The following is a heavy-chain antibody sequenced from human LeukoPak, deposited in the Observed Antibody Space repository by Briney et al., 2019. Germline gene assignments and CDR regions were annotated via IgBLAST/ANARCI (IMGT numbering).Heavy chain of an antibody. CDR1: GGSISSSNW. D-gene: IGHD6-6*01. CDR3: ARDRGYSSSSGGPSTDV. J-gene: IGHJ6*04. Sequence: SGTLSLTCAVSGGSISSSNWWSWVRQPPGKGLEWIGEIYHSGSTNYNPSLKSRVTISVGKSNNQFSLKLSSVTAADTAVYYCARDRGYSSSSGGPSTDVWGKGTTVTVSS. V-gene: IGHV4-4*02. CDR2: IYHSGST.